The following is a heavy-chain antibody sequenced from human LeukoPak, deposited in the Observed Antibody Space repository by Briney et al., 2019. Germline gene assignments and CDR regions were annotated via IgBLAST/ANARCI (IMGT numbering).Heavy chain of an antibody. D-gene: IGHD6-19*01. CDR2: INHSGST. CDR3: ARASQWLVPFPDY. J-gene: IGHJ4*02. V-gene: IGHV4-34*01. Sequence: GSLGLSCAAFGFIFDDYGMSWVRQPPGKGLEWIGEINHSGSTNYNPSLKSRVTISVDTSKNQFSLKLSSVTAADTAVYYCARASQWLVPFPDYWGQGTLVTVSS. CDR1: GFIFDDYG.